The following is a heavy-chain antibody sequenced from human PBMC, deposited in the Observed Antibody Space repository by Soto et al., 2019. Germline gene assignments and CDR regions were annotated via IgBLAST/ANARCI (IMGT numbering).Heavy chain of an antibody. CDR1: GFTFSSYA. J-gene: IGHJ6*03. D-gene: IGHD3-3*01. Sequence: GGSLRLSCAASGFTFSSYAMHWVRQAPGKGLVWVSRINSDGSSTSYADSVKGRFTISRDNAKNTLYLQMNSLRAEDTAVYYCARAGYDFYMDVWGKGTTVTVSS. CDR2: INSDGSST. CDR3: ARAGYDFYMDV. V-gene: IGHV3-74*01.